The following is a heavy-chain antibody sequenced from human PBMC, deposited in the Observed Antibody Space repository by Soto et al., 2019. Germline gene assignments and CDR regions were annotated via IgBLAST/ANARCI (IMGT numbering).Heavy chain of an antibody. D-gene: IGHD2-21*02. CDR2: IFWNDDK. CDR1: GFSLSTSGVG. Sequence: QITLKESGPTLVKPTQTLTLTCTFSGFSLSTSGVGVGWIRQPPGKALEWLALIFWNDDKRYSPFLKSRLTITKDTSKIQVVLTMTNMDPVDTATYSCAHRALGTVSDAFDIWGQGTMVTVSS. CDR3: AHRALGTVSDAFDI. V-gene: IGHV2-5*01. J-gene: IGHJ3*02.